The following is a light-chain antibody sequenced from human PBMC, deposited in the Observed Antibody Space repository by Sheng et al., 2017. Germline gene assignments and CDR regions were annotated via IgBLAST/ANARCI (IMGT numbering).Light chain of an antibody. CDR1: SSNIGSNT. J-gene: IGLJ3*02. Sequence: QSVLTQPPSASGTPGQRVTISCSGSSSNIGSNTVNWYQQVPGTAPKLLMYSNNQRPSGVPDRFSGSKSGTSAPLAISGLQPEDEADYYCAAWDDSLNGWVFGGGTKLTVL. CDR2: SNN. CDR3: AAWDDSLNGWV. V-gene: IGLV1-44*01.